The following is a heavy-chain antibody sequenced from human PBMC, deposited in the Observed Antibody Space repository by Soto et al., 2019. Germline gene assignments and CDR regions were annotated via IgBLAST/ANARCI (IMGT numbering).Heavy chain of an antibody. V-gene: IGHV5-51*01. CDR1: GYSFTSYW. Sequence: GESLKISCKGSGYSFTSYWIGWVRQMPGKGLEWMGIIYPGDSDTRYSPSFQGQVTISADKSISTAYLQWSSLKASDTAMYYCARQRGYSYERYYYYYYGMDVWGQGTTVTVYS. CDR2: IYPGDSDT. CDR3: ARQRGYSYERYYYYYYGMDV. D-gene: IGHD5-18*01. J-gene: IGHJ6*02.